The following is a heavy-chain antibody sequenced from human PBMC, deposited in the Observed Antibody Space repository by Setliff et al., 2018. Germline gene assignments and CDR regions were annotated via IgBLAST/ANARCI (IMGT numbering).Heavy chain of an antibody. CDR3: ARRADGYNDFFDS. CDR1: GFRFTSHW. D-gene: IGHD6-25*01. V-gene: IGHV5-51*01. Sequence: GESLKISCHGSGFRFTSHWIGWVRQMPGKGLEWMGLIWPGDSDTKYSPSFQGRVTISADKSINTAYLEWSSLQASDTAMYYCARRADGYNDFFDSWGQGTMVTVSS. CDR2: IWPGDSDT. J-gene: IGHJ4*03.